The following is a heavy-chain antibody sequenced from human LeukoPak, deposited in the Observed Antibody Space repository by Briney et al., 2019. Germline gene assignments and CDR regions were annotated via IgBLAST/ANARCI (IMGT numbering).Heavy chain of an antibody. CDR2: IYYSGSN. CDR3: ARVGLGSGSSTGNYYYMDV. Sequence: SETLSLTCTVSGGSISSYYWSWIRQPPGKGLEWIGYIYYSGSNKYNPSLKNRITISVDTSKNQLSLKLTSVTAADTAVYYCARVGLGSGSSTGNYYYMDVWGKGTTVTVSS. J-gene: IGHJ6*03. V-gene: IGHV4-59*01. D-gene: IGHD3-10*01. CDR1: GGSISSYY.